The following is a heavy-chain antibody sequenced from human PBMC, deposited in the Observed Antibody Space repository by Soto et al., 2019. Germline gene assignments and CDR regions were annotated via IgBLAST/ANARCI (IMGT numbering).Heavy chain of an antibody. D-gene: IGHD3-16*02. J-gene: IGHJ4*02. CDR2: ISYDGSNK. Sequence: PGGSLRLSCAASGFTFSSYGMHWVRQAPGKGLEWVAVISYDGSNKYYADSVKGRFTISRDNSKNTLYLQMNSLRAEDTAVYYCAKVVSRRGELSPNNRYFDYWGQGTLVTVSS. V-gene: IGHV3-30*18. CDR1: GFTFSSYG. CDR3: AKVVSRRGELSPNNRYFDY.